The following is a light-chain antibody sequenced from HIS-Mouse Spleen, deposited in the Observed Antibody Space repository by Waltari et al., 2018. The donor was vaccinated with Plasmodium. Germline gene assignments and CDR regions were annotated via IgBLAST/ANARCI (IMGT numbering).Light chain of an antibody. CDR1: QSISSR. V-gene: IGKV1-5*03. CDR3: QQYNSYSWT. Sequence: DIQMTQSPSTPSASVGDRVTITCRASQSISSRLAWYQQKPGKAPKLRIYKASSLESGVPSRFSGSGSGTEFTLTISSLQPDDFATYYCQQYNSYSWTFGQGTKVEIK. J-gene: IGKJ1*01. CDR2: KAS.